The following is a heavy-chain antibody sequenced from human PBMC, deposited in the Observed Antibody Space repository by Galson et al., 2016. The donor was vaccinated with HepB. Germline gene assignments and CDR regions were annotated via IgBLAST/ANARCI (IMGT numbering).Heavy chain of an antibody. CDR3: ARQIMGPGTYAAPPFDS. J-gene: IGHJ4*02. V-gene: IGHV5-51*01. CDR1: GYRFTRYW. CDR2: IHPVDSDT. D-gene: IGHD1-14*01. Sequence: QSGAEVKKPKESLKISCQASGYRFTRYWIGWVRQMPGKGLEWMGVIHPVDSDTRYSPSFQGQVTISVDTTTHTAPLEWRSLKASDTAIYYCARQIMGPGTYAAPPFDSWGPGTLVTVS.